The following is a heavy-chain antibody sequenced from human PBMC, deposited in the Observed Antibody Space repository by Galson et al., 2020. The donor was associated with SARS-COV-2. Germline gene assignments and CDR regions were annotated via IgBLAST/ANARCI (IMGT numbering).Heavy chain of an antibody. J-gene: IGHJ4*02. Sequence: SETLSLTCTVSGGSISSSSYYWGWIRQPPGRGLDWFGGTYYSGGPYYNPSPKSRVTISVDTSKNQFSLKLSSVTAADTAVYYCARHVPEPYCSGGSCSLYYFDYWGQGTLVTVSS. V-gene: IGHV4-39*01. CDR2: TYYSGGP. D-gene: IGHD2-15*01. CDR3: ARHVPEPYCSGGSCSLYYFDY. CDR1: GGSISSSSYY.